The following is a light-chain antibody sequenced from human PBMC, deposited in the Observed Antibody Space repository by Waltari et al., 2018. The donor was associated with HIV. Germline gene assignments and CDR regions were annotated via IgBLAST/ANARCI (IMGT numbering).Light chain of an antibody. CDR3: QAWDSSTVV. Sequence: SYDLTQPPSVSVSHGQTASITCSGDKLGDKYACWYQQKPGQSPVLVIFQDSKRPSGIPERFSGSNSGNTATLTISGTQAMDEADYYCQAWDSSTVVFGGGTKLTVL. CDR1: KLGDKY. V-gene: IGLV3-1*01. CDR2: QDS. J-gene: IGLJ2*01.